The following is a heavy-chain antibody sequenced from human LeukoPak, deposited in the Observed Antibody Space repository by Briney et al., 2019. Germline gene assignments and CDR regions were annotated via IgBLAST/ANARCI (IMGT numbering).Heavy chain of an antibody. Sequence: SETLSLXCTVSGGSISSYYWSWSRQPPGKGLEWIGYIYYSGSTNYNPSLKSRVTISVDTSKNQFSLKLSSVTAADTAVYYCARGHSDSWSGYFMGWFDPWGQGTLVTVSS. J-gene: IGHJ5*02. D-gene: IGHD3-3*01. CDR2: IYYSGST. CDR3: ARGHSDSWSGYFMGWFDP. CDR1: GGSISSYY. V-gene: IGHV4-59*01.